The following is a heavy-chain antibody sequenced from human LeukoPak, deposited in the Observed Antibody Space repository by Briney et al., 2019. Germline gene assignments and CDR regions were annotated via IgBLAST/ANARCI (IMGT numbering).Heavy chain of an antibody. V-gene: IGHV1-8*02. D-gene: IGHD6-13*01. Sequence: GASVKVSYKASGYTFTSYDINWVRQATGQGLEWMGWMNPNSGNTGYAQKFQGRVTMTRNTSISTAYMELSSLRSEDTAVYYCARGRLFQQLVDYWGQGTLVTVSS. J-gene: IGHJ4*02. CDR1: GYTFTSYD. CDR3: ARGRLFQQLVDY. CDR2: MNPNSGNT.